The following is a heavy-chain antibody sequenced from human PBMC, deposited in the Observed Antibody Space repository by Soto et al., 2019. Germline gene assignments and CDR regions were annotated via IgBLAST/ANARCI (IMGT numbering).Heavy chain of an antibody. CDR2: IYYSGST. CDR3: ARDNYDILTGSTYYYYGMDV. D-gene: IGHD3-9*01. Sequence: SETLSLTCTVSGGSVSSGSYYWSWIRQPPGKGLEWIGYIYYSGSTNYNPSLKSRVTISVDTSKNQFSLKLSSVTAADTAVYYCARDNYDILTGSTYYYYGMDVWGQGTTVTVSS. V-gene: IGHV4-61*01. CDR1: GGSVSSGSYY. J-gene: IGHJ6*02.